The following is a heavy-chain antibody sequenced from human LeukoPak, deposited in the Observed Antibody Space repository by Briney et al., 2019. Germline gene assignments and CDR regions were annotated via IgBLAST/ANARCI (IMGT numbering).Heavy chain of an antibody. CDR3: ARATVTGTGFDY. J-gene: IGHJ4*02. CDR1: GGSISSGGYS. Sequence: SQTLSLTCAVSGGSISSGGYSWSWLRQPPGKGLEWIEYIYHSGSTYYNPSLKSRITISVDRSKNQFSLKLSSVTAADTAVYYCARATVTGTGFDYWGQGTLVTVSS. D-gene: IGHD4-17*01. CDR2: IYHSGST. V-gene: IGHV4-30-2*01.